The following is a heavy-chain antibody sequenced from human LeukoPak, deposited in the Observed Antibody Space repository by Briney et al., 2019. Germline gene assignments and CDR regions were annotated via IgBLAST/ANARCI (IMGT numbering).Heavy chain of an antibody. V-gene: IGHV3-9*01. D-gene: IGHD1-26*01. CDR3: AKETKVGENLYYFDY. CDR2: LSWHSGSI. Sequence: GRSLRLSCVASGFKFNDYAMHWVRQAPGKGLEWVSGLSWHSGSIGYADSVKGRFIISRDNAKNSLHLEMNSLRPEDSALYYCAKETKVGENLYYFDYWGRGTLVTVSS. J-gene: IGHJ4*02. CDR1: GFKFNDYA.